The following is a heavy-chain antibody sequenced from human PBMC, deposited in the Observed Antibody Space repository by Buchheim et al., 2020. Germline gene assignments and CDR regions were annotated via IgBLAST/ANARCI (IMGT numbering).Heavy chain of an antibody. CDR1: GFTFINFG. CDR2: ISYDGRNE. CDR3: AKGRALSIGKYGHLFES. J-gene: IGHJ4*01. V-gene: IGHV3-30*18. Sequence: QVQLVESGGGVVQPGKSLRLSCAASGFTFINFGMHWVRQAPGKGLEWVAVISYDGRNEYYADSVKGRFTISRDISKNTLSLQMNSLRDEDTGVYYCAKGRALSIGKYGHLFESWGQGTL. D-gene: IGHD4-17*01.